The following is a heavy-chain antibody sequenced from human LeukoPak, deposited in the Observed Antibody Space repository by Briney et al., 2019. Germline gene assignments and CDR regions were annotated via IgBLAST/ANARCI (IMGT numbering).Heavy chain of an antibody. CDR3: ARCGRPHARRFDY. CDR2: INHSGST. D-gene: IGHD6-6*01. Sequence: SETLSLTCAVYGGSFSGYYWSWIRQPPGKGLEWIGEINHSGSTNYNPSLKSRVTISVDTSKNQFSLKLSSVTAADTAVYYCARCGRPHARRFDYWGRGTLVTVSS. J-gene: IGHJ4*02. V-gene: IGHV4-34*01. CDR1: GGSFSGYY.